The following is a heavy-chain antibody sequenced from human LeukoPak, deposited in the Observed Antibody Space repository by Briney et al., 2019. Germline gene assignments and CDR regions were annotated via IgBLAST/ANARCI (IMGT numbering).Heavy chain of an antibody. V-gene: IGHV3-7*01. D-gene: IGHD1-26*01. CDR2: IKQDGSEE. CDR1: GFTFSSYW. CDR3: ARGSSAGASLRHDY. J-gene: IGHJ4*02. Sequence: GGSLRLSCAASGFTFSSYWMSWVRQAPGKGLEWVANIKQDGSEENFVDSVKGRFTISRDNAKKSLYLQMNNLRAEDTAVYYCARGSSAGASLRHDYWGQGTLVTVSS.